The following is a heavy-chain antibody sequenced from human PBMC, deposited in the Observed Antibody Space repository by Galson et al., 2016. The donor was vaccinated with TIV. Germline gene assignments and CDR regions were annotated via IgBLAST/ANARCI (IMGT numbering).Heavy chain of an antibody. CDR2: IWYDGSDK. CDR3: ARDPRLYGDYSLGYFDF. V-gene: IGHV3-33*01. CDR1: GFTFSAFG. Sequence: SLRLSCAASGFTFSAFGMHWVRQAPGKGLEWVAVIWYDGSDKHYADSVKGRFTISRDNSKNTLYLQMNSLRAEDTAVYYCARDPRLYGDYSLGYFDFWGRGTLVTVSS. D-gene: IGHD4-17*01. J-gene: IGHJ4*02.